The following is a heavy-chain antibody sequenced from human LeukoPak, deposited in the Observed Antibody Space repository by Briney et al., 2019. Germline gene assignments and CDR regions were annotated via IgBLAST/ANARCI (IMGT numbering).Heavy chain of an antibody. Sequence: GGSLRLSCSASGLTFISYWVSWVRPPPGKGQEWVANIKQDGSEKYHVDSGKGRFTISRDNAKSSLYLQMNSLRAEDTAVYYCARDEYCSSTSCSRHGWFDPWGQGTLVTVSS. CDR3: ARDEYCSSTSCSRHGWFDP. D-gene: IGHD2-2*01. J-gene: IGHJ5*02. V-gene: IGHV3-7*01. CDR2: IKQDGSEK. CDR1: GLTFISYW.